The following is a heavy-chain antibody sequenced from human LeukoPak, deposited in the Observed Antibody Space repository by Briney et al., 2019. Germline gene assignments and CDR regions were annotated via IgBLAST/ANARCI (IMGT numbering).Heavy chain of an antibody. CDR1: GFTFSSYG. D-gene: IGHD2-15*01. CDR2: IWYDGSNK. V-gene: IGHV3-33*06. Sequence: GRSLRLSCAASGFTFSSYGMHWVRQAPGKGLEWVAVIWYDGSNKYYADSVKGRFTISRDNSKNTLYLQMNSLRAEDTAVYYCAKDSGGAATPLDAFDIWGQGTMVTVSS. J-gene: IGHJ3*02. CDR3: AKDSGGAATPLDAFDI.